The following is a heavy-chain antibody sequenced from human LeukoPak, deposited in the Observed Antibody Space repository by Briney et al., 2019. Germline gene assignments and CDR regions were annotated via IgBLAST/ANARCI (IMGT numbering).Heavy chain of an antibody. CDR3: ARDSQQWLVHWFDP. D-gene: IGHD6-19*01. CDR1: GGSISSGSYY. CDR2: IYTSGST. V-gene: IGHV4-61*02. Sequence: PSETLSLTCTVSGGSISSGSYYWSWIRQPAGKGLEWIGRIYTSGSTYYNPSLKSRVTISVDTSKNQFSLKLSSVTAADTAVYYCARDSQQWLVHWFDPWGQGTLVTVSS. J-gene: IGHJ5*02.